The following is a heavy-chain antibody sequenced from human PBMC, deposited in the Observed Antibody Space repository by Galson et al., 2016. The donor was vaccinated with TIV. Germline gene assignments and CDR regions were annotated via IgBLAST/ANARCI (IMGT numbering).Heavy chain of an antibody. V-gene: IGHV3-23*01. CDR2: IRGNGRET. Sequence: LRLSCAASGFIFSDYALSWVRQAPGKGLEWVSGIRGNGRETYYVDSVKGRFTISRDNSKNMLYLQMSSLRTEDTALYYCAKDSFYDSEAFDAWGQGTMVTVSS. D-gene: IGHD2/OR15-2a*01. J-gene: IGHJ3*01. CDR3: AKDSFYDSEAFDA. CDR1: GFIFSDYA.